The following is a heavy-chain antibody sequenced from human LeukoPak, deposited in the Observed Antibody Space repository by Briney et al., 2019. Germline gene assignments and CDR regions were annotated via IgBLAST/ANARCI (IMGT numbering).Heavy chain of an antibody. V-gene: IGHV4-59*08. CDR2: VYYSGST. J-gene: IGHJ4*02. CDR1: GGSISSYY. CDR3: AGRRAVMHYYDSSGHDNDY. Sequence: SETLSLTCTVSGGSISSYYWSWIRQPPGKGLEWIGYVYYSGSTNYNPSLKSRVTISVDTSKNQFSLKLSSVTAADTAVYYCAGRRAVMHYYDSSGHDNDYWGQGTLVTVSS. D-gene: IGHD3-22*01.